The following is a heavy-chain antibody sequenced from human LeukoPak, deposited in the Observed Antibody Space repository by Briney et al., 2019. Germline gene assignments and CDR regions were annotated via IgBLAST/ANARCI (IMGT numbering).Heavy chain of an antibody. J-gene: IGHJ5*02. V-gene: IGHV4-4*07. CDR3: ARAIGGYGDYGPYWFDP. D-gene: IGHD4/OR15-4a*01. CDR1: GGSMSNYY. Sequence: SETLSLTCSVSGGSMSNYYWTWIRQPAGKGLEWIGRIYTSGSTNYNSSLKSRVTMSIDTPKTQFSLKPSSVTAADTAVYYCARAIGGYGDYGPYWFDPWGQGTLVTVSS. CDR2: IYTSGST.